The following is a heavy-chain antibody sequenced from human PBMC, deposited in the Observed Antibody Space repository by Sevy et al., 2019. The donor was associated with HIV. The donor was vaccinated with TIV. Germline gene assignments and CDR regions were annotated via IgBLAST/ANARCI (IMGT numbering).Heavy chain of an antibody. CDR3: ARGGSSSVRYWFDP. CDR1: GFTFSSYS. D-gene: IGHD6-6*01. CDR2: ISSSSSYI. Sequence: GGSLRLSCAASGFTFSSYSMNWVRQAPGKGLEWVSSISSSSSYIYYADSVKGRFTISRDNAKNSLYLQMNSLRAEDTAVYYCARGGSSSVRYWFDPWGQGTLVTVSS. V-gene: IGHV3-21*01. J-gene: IGHJ5*02.